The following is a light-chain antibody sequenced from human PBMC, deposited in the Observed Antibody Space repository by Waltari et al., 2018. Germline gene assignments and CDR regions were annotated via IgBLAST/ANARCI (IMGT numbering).Light chain of an antibody. CDR2: RTT. J-gene: IGKJ2*01. CDR1: QDIGGY. Sequence: DIQLTQSPSSLAASVGDRVTLPCRASQDIGGYLNWYQHQPGRAPKLPIYRTTILTTGVPSRFSGGASRTDYPLTITNLQPEDIATSYCQYYDNLPMFTFGPGTKVEIK. CDR3: QYYDNLPMFT. V-gene: IGKV1-33*01.